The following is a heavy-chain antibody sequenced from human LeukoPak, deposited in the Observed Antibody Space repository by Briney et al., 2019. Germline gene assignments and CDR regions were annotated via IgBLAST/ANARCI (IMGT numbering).Heavy chain of an antibody. CDR1: GFTFSSYG. CDR3: ARERQDTILHSGAFDI. J-gene: IGHJ3*02. Sequence: GGSLRLSCAASGFTFSSYGMHWVRQAPGKGLEWVAVISYDGSNKYYADSVKGRFTISRDNSKNTLYLQMNSLRAEDTAVYFCARERQDTILHSGAFDIWGQGTMVTVSS. D-gene: IGHD2-21*01. V-gene: IGHV3-30*03. CDR2: ISYDGSNK.